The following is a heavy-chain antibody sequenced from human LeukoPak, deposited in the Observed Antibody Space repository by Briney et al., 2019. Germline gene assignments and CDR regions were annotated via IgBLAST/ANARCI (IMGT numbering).Heavy chain of an antibody. V-gene: IGHV1-46*01. CDR3: ARDLGYSYTLNYFDY. J-gene: IGHJ4*02. D-gene: IGHD5-18*01. Sequence: VASVKVSCKASGYTFTSYYMHWGRQAPGQGLEWMGIINPSGGSTSYAQKFQGRVTITRDMSTSTVYMELSSLRSEDTAVYYCARDLGYSYTLNYFDYWGQGTLVTVSS. CDR1: GYTFTSYY. CDR2: INPSGGST.